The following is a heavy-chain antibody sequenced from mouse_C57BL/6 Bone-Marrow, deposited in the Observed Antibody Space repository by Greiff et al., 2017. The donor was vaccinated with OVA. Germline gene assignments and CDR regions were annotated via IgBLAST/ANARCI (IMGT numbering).Heavy chain of an antibody. V-gene: IGHV5-12*01. CDR1: GFTFSDYY. CDR2: ISNGGGST. J-gene: IGHJ1*03. CDR3: ARLRYYGSSSWYFDV. Sequence: EVKLQESGGGLVQPGGSLKLSCAASGFTFSDYYMYWVRQTPEKRLEWVAYISNGGGSTYYPDTVKGRFTISRDNAKNTLYLQMSRLKSEDTAMYYCARLRYYGSSSWYFDVWGTGTTVTVSS. D-gene: IGHD1-1*01.